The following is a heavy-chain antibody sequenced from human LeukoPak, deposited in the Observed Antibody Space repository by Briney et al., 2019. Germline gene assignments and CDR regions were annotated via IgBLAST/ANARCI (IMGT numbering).Heavy chain of an antibody. D-gene: IGHD2-8*01. V-gene: IGHV3-23*01. CDR2: IGGSGGST. J-gene: IGHJ4*02. CDR3: AKDRSCTNDICHGDFDY. CDR1: GFTFSSYA. Sequence: GGSLRLSCAASGFTFSSYAVSWVRQAPGKGPEWVSSIGGSGGSTYSADSVKGRFTISRDNSKNTLYLQMNSLRAEDTALYYCAKDRSCTNDICHGDFDYWGQGTLVTVSS.